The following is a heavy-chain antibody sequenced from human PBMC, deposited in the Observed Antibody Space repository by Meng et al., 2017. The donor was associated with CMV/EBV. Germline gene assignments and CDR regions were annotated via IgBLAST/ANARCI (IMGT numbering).Heavy chain of an antibody. CDR3: ARDYPGDRDYYYGMDV. V-gene: IGHV4-59*01. D-gene: IGHD7-27*01. CDR2: IYYSGST. J-gene: IGHJ6*02. CDR1: GGSISSYY. Sequence: SETLSLTCTVSGGSISSYYWSWIRQPPGKGLEWIGYIYYSGSTNYNPSLKSRVTISVDTSKNQFSLKLSSVTAADTAVYYCARDYPGDRDYYYGMDVWGQGTTVTV.